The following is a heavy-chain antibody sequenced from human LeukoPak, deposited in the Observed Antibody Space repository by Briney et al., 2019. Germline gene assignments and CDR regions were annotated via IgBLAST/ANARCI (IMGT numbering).Heavy chain of an antibody. Sequence: SETLSLTCTVSGDSISRGAYYWSWIRQHPRKGLEWIGKIYSSGSTYYNPSLKSRVLISIDTSKNQFSLKERSVTAADTAVYFCARDWGRYAIWGQGTVVIVSS. CDR2: IYSSGST. CDR1: GDSISRGAYY. CDR3: ARDWGRYAI. J-gene: IGHJ3*02. D-gene: IGHD3-9*01. V-gene: IGHV4-31*03.